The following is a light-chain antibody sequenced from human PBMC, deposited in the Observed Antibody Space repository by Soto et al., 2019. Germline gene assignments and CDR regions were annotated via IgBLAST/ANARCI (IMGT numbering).Light chain of an antibody. CDR1: SSNIGSNT. Sequence: QSVLTQPPSASGTPGQRVTISCSGGSSNIGSNTVNWYQQLSGTAPKLLIYSNDQRPSGVPDRFSGSKSGTSASLAISGLQSEDEADYYCAAWDDTLNGYVFGAGTKVTVL. CDR3: AAWDDTLNGYV. CDR2: SND. J-gene: IGLJ1*01. V-gene: IGLV1-44*01.